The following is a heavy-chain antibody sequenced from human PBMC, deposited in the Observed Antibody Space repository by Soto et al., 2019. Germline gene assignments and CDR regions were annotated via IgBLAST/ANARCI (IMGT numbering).Heavy chain of an antibody. V-gene: IGHV3-11*06. Sequence: PGGSLRLSCAASGFTFSDYYMSWIRQAPGKGLDRVAYISSSSRTTKYGDSVKGRFTISRDNAKNSLFLQMNSLRGEDTAVYYCARDVYRYSSSSPEDVWGQGTTVTVSS. D-gene: IGHD6-6*01. CDR1: GFTFSDYY. CDR2: ISSSSRTT. J-gene: IGHJ6*02. CDR3: ARDVYRYSSSSPEDV.